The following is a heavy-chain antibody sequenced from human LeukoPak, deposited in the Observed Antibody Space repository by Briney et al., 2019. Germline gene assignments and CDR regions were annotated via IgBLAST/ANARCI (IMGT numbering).Heavy chain of an antibody. CDR3: ARVSGPGTKSRAVWWFDP. CDR2: MYHSGST. J-gene: IGHJ5*02. Sequence: TLSLTCSVSGDAMSSDGYYWTWSRQHPGRGLEWIGYMYHSGSTYYNPSLKSRVTLLVDTSKNQFSMKLTSVTAADTAVYYCARVSGPGTKSRAVWWFDPWGQGTLVTVSS. V-gene: IGHV4-31*03. CDR1: GDAMSSDGYY. D-gene: IGHD3-16*01.